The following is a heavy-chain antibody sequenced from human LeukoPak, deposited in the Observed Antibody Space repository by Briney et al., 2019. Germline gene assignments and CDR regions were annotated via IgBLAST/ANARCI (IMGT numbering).Heavy chain of an antibody. D-gene: IGHD4-23*01. V-gene: IGHV1-2*02. J-gene: IGHJ4*02. CDR1: GYTFTGYY. CDR3: ARASYGGNSEDYFDY. Sequence: ASVKVSCKASGYTFTGYYMHWVRQAPGQGLEWMGWINPNSGGTNYAQKFQGRVTMTRDTSISTAYMELSRLRSDDTAVYYRARASYGGNSEDYFDYWGQGTLVTVSS. CDR2: INPNSGGT.